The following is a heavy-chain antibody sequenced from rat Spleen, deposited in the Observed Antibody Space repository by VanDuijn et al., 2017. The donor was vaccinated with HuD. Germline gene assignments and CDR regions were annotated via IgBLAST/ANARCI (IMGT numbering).Heavy chain of an antibody. CDR2: ISTSGSRT. CDR3: ATGSSFAY. J-gene: IGHJ3*01. D-gene: IGHD1-11*01. CDR1: GFTFSNYG. Sequence: EVQLVESGGGLAQPGRSMKLSCAASGFTFSNYGMAWVRQAPKKGLEWVATISTSGSRTYYPDSVKGRFTISRDNAKSSLYLQMNSLKSEDTATYYCATGSSFAYWGQGTLVTVSS. V-gene: IGHV5-25*01.